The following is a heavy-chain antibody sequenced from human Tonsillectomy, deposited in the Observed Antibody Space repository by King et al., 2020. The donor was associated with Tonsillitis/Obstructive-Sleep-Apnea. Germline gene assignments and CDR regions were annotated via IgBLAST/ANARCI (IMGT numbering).Heavy chain of an antibody. CDR3: AREARDAFDS. V-gene: IGHV4-59*01. CDR2: IYYSGST. D-gene: IGHD6-6*01. Sequence: VQLQESGPGLVKPSETLSLTCTVSGGSISSYYWSWIRPPPGKGLEWIGYIYYSGSTKYNPSLKSRVTISVDTSKNQFSLKLSSVTAADTAVYYCAREARDAFDSWGRGTMGTVSS. CDR1: GGSISSYY. J-gene: IGHJ3*02.